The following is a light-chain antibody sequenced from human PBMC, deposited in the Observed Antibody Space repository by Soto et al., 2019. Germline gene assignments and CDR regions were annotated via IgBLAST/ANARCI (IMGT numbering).Light chain of an antibody. J-gene: IGKJ5*01. CDR1: QSVNNNN. CDR2: GAS. V-gene: IGKV3-20*01. CDR3: LQYGSSPIT. Sequence: EIVLTQSPGTLSLSPGERATLSCGASQSVNNNNLAWYQQKSGQTPRLLFYGASSRATGIPDRFGGSGSGTDFTLTISRLEPEDFAVYYCLQYGSSPITFGQGTRLEIK.